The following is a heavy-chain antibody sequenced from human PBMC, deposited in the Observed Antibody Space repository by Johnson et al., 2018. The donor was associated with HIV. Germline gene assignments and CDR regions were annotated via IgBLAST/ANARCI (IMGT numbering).Heavy chain of an antibody. Sequence: YGMHWVRQAPGKGLEWVAVISYDGSNKYYADSVKARFTISRDDARNTLYLQMNSLRVEDTAVYYCARGPGGFGAFDIWGQGTMVTVSS. CDR2: ISYDGSNK. V-gene: IGHV3-30*19. J-gene: IGHJ3*02. CDR1: YG. CDR3: ARGPGGFGAFDI. D-gene: IGHD2-8*02.